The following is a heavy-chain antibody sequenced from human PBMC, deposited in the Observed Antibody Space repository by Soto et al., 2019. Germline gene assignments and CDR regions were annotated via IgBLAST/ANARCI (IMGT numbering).Heavy chain of an antibody. J-gene: IGHJ4*02. Sequence: PSETLSLTCTVSGGSISSYYWSWIRQPPGKGLEWIGYIYYSGSTNYNPSLKSRVTISVDTSKNQFSLKLSSVTAADTAVYYCARQGSRTMIVVADQYYFDYWGQGTLVTVSS. D-gene: IGHD3-22*01. CDR2: IYYSGST. CDR1: GGSISSYY. CDR3: ARQGSRTMIVVADQYYFDY. V-gene: IGHV4-59*01.